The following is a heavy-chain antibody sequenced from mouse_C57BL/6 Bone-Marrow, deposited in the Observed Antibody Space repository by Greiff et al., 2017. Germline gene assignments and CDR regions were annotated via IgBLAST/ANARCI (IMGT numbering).Heavy chain of an antibody. CDR2: IYPGSGST. CDR1: GYTFTSYW. J-gene: IGHJ1*03. D-gene: IGHD2-5*01. CDR3: ARPYYSNYWYFDV. Sequence: QVQLQQPGAELVKPGASVKMSCTASGYTFTSYWITWVKQRPGQGLEWIGDIYPGSGSTNYNEKFKSKATLTIDTSSSTAYMQLSSLTSEDSAVYYCARPYYSNYWYFDVWGTGTTVTVSS. V-gene: IGHV1-55*01.